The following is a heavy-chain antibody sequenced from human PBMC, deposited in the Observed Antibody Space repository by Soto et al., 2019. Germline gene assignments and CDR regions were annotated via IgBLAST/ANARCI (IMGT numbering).Heavy chain of an antibody. D-gene: IGHD3-22*01. J-gene: IGHJ3*02. CDR1: GFTFSSYA. CDR3: AKSIFYYDSSGYSWGRDAFDI. CDR2: ISGSGGST. V-gene: IGHV3-23*01. Sequence: PGGSLRLSCAASGFTFSSYAMSWVRHAPGKGLEWVSAISGSGGSTYYADSVKGRFTISRDNSKNTLYLQMNSLRAEDTAVYYCAKSIFYYDSSGYSWGRDAFDIWGQGTMVTVSS.